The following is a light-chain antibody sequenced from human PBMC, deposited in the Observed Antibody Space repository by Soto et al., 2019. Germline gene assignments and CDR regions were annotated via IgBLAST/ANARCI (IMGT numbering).Light chain of an antibody. Sequence: QSALTQPASVSGSPGQSITISCTGTSSDVGGYNYVSWYQQHPGKAPKLMIYDVSNRPSGVSNRFSGSKSRNTASLTISGLQAEDEADYYCSSYSSSSAVVFGGLTMLTVL. CDR1: SSDVGGYNY. V-gene: IGLV2-14*01. J-gene: IGLJ2*01. CDR2: DVS. CDR3: SSYSSSSAVV.